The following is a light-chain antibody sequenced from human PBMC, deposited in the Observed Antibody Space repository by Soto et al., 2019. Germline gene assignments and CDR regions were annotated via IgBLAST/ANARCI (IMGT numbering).Light chain of an antibody. Sequence: EVVLTQSPVTLSLSPGQRATLSCRASQSFRGLLAWYQQKPGQAPRLLIYDAYNRATGIPPRFSGSGSGTDFTLTISSLEPEDSAVYYCQQYGSSPLTFGGGTKVDIK. CDR2: DAY. CDR3: QQYGSSPLT. CDR1: QSFRGL. J-gene: IGKJ4*01. V-gene: IGKV3-11*01.